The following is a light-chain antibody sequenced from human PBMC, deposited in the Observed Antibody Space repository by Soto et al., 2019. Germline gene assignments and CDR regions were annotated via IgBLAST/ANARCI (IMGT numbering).Light chain of an antibody. Sequence: EIVMTQSPVTLSVSPGERATLSCRASQSVSDNLAWYQQKPGQAPRLLFYGASTRATDIPVRFSGSGSGTEFTLTISSLQSEDFAVYYYQQYNNWPLTFGGGTKVDIK. J-gene: IGKJ4*01. CDR1: QSVSDN. V-gene: IGKV3D-15*01. CDR2: GAS. CDR3: QQYNNWPLT.